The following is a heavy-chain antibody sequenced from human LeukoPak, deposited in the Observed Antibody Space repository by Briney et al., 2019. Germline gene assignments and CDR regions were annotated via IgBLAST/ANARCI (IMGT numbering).Heavy chain of an antibody. CDR2: ISSSSSYI. Sequence: GGSLRLSCVASGFTFSSYSMNWVRQAPGKGLEWVSSISSSSSYIYYADSVKGRFTISRDNAKNSLYLQMNSLRAEDTAVYYCARDGRGDIVGATSVRYWGQGTLVTVSS. V-gene: IGHV3-21*01. CDR3: ARDGRGDIVGATSVRY. CDR1: GFTFSSYS. D-gene: IGHD1-26*01. J-gene: IGHJ4*02.